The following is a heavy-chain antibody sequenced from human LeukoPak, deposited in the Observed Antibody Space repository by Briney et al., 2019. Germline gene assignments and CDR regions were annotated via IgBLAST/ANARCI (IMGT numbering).Heavy chain of an antibody. CDR1: GGSITSYY. Sequence: SETLSLTCTVSGGSITSYYWSWVRQPAGKGLEWIGRIYSSGSTNYNPSLKSRVTTSVDTSKNQFSLKMSFVTATDTAVYYCARSGGSGTYYDGSFDYWGQGTLVTVSS. CDR2: IYSSGST. D-gene: IGHD1-26*01. J-gene: IGHJ4*02. V-gene: IGHV4-4*07. CDR3: ARSGGSGTYYDGSFDY.